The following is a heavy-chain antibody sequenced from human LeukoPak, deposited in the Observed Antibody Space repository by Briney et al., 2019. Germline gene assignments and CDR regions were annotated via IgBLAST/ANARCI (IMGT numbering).Heavy chain of an antibody. J-gene: IGHJ1*01. CDR1: GISFSSYG. D-gene: IGHD1-7*01. Sequence: SGGSLRLSCAASGISFSSYGIHWVRQAPGKGLEWVASIRHDGSNRYADSVKGRFTISRDNSKNTLYLQMISLRGEDTAVYYCATDKELGPEYFQEWGQGTLVSVSS. V-gene: IGHV3-30*02. CDR2: IRHDGSNR. CDR3: ATDKELGPEYFQE.